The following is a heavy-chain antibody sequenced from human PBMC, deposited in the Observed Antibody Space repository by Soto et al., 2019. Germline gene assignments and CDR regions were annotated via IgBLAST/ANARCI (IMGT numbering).Heavy chain of an antibody. V-gene: IGHV3-11*01. D-gene: IGHD3-3*01. CDR3: ASHYDMWSGYLSPVDY. CDR2: IDTSSTKI. Sequence: QVQLVESGGDLVKRGGSLRLSCAASGYTFSDYYMSWIRQAPGKGLEWISYIDTSSTKIYYADSVKGRFTISRDNAKNSLYLEMNSLRDEDTAVYYCASHYDMWSGYLSPVDYWGQGALGTVSS. CDR1: GYTFSDYY. J-gene: IGHJ4*02.